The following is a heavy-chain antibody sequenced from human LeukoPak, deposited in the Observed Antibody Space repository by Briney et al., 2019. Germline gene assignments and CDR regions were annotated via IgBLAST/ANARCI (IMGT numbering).Heavy chain of an antibody. J-gene: IGHJ4*02. V-gene: IGHV3-66*01. Sequence: GGSLSLSCAASGFTVSSNYMSWVRQAPGKGLEWVSVIYSGGTTNYADSVKGRFTVSRDNSKNTLYLQMNSLRAEDTAVYYCARDPSYYIQGDYWGQGTLVTVSS. D-gene: IGHD3-10*01. CDR1: GFTVSSNY. CDR3: ARDPSYYIQGDY. CDR2: IYSGGTT.